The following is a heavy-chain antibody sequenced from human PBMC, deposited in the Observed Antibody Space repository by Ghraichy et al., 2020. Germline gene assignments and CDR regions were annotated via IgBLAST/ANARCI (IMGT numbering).Heavy chain of an antibody. CDR1: GYTFTSDY. CDR2: INPSGGST. Sequence: ASVNVSCKASGYTFTSDYMHWVRQAPGQGLEWMGIINPSGGSTSYAQKFQGRLTMTRDTSTSTVYMELSSLRSEDTAVYYCARDRVAARGIWEYYYGMDVWGQGTTVTVSS. D-gene: IGHD6-13*01. V-gene: IGHV1-46*01. J-gene: IGHJ6*02. CDR3: ARDRVAARGIWEYYYGMDV.